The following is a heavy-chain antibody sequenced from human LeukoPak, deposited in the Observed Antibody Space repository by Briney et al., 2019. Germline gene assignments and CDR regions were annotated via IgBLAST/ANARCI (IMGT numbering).Heavy chain of an antibody. CDR2: IKLDVSET. J-gene: IGHJ3*01. D-gene: IGHD3-10*01. CDR3: ARKGNAFDF. V-gene: IGHV3-7*01. CDR1: GFTFSSFW. Sequence: GGSLRLSCVVSGFTFSSFWMTWVRQAPGKGLEWVANIKLDVSETYYVESVRGRFTISRDNTKNSLYLQMDSLRVEDTAVYYCARKGNAFDFWGQGTMVTVSS.